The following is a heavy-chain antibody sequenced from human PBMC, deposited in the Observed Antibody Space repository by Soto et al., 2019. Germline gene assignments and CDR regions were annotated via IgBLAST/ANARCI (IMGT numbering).Heavy chain of an antibody. J-gene: IGHJ6*02. CDR3: ARGEVPYYDILTGPRTHYYYYGMDV. Sequence: GASVKVSCKASGGTFSSYAISWVRQAPGQGLEWMGGIIPIFGTANYTQKFQGRVTITADESTSTAYMELSSLRSEDTAVYYCARGEVPYYDILTGPRTHYYYYGMDVWGQGTTVTVSS. V-gene: IGHV1-69*13. CDR1: GGTFSSYA. CDR2: IIPIFGTA. D-gene: IGHD3-9*01.